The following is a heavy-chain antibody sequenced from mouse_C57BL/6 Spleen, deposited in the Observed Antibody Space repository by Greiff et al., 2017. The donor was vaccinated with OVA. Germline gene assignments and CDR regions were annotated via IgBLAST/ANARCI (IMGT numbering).Heavy chain of an antibody. CDR3: ARWDGSSYGYFDV. V-gene: IGHV1-61*01. Sequence: QQSCKASGYTFTSYWMDWVKQRPGQGLEWIGNIYPSDSETHYNQKFKDKATLTVDKSSSTAYMQLSSLTSEDSAVYYCARWDGSSYGYFDVWGTGTTVTVSS. D-gene: IGHD1-1*01. CDR2: IYPSDSET. CDR1: GYTFTSYW. J-gene: IGHJ1*03.